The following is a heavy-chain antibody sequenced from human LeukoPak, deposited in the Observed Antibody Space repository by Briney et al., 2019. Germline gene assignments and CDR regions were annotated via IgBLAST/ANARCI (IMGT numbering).Heavy chain of an antibody. CDR3: ARHIAVAEENWFDP. CDR1: GDSVSSNSAA. D-gene: IGHD6-19*01. CDR2: TYYRSKWYN. J-gene: IGHJ5*02. V-gene: IGHV6-1*01. Sequence: SQTLSLTCAISGDSVSSNSAAWNRIRQSPSRGLEWLGRTYYRSKWYNDYAVSVKSRITINPDTSKNQFSLQLNSVTPEDTAVYYCARHIAVAEENWFDPWGQGTLVTVSS.